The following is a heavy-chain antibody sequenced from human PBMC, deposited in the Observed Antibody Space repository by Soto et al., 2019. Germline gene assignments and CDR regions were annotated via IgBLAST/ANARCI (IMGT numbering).Heavy chain of an antibody. D-gene: IGHD3-10*01. Sequence: LRLSCAASGFTFSDYYMSWIRQPPGKGLEWIGEINHSGSTNYNPSLKSRVTISVDTSKNQFSLKLSSVTAADTAVYYCARSFVHYYGSGSYPYWGQGTLVTVSS. CDR2: INHSGST. J-gene: IGHJ4*02. CDR1: GFTFSDYY. CDR3: ARSFVHYYGSGSYPY. V-gene: IGHV4-34*01.